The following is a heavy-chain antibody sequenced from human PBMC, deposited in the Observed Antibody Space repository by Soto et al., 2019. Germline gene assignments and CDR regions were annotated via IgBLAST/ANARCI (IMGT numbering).Heavy chain of an antibody. CDR1: GFTFSSYG. V-gene: IGHV3-30*18. Sequence: HPGGSLRLSCAASGFTFSSYGMHWVRQAPGKGLEWVAVISYDGSNKYYADSVKGRFTISRDNSKNTLYLQMNSLRAEDTAVYYCANGYDFWSGPDNYYYGMDVWGQGTTVTVSS. J-gene: IGHJ6*02. D-gene: IGHD3-3*01. CDR2: ISYDGSNK. CDR3: ANGYDFWSGPDNYYYGMDV.